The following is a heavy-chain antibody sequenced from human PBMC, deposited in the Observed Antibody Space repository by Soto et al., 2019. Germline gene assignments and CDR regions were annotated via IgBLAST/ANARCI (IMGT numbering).Heavy chain of an antibody. Sequence: EVQLVESGGGLIKPGGSLRLSCAASGFTFNNAWMSWVRQAPGKGLEWLGHIKTKSDGGTTDYAAPVKGRFTISRDDSKATVSLEINSLTTEDTAVYYCTPHSGYGGNSFNNWGQGTLVTVSS. CDR3: TPHSGYGGNSFNN. D-gene: IGHD4-17*01. CDR1: GFTFNNAW. J-gene: IGHJ4*02. CDR2: IKTKSDGGTT. V-gene: IGHV3-15*01.